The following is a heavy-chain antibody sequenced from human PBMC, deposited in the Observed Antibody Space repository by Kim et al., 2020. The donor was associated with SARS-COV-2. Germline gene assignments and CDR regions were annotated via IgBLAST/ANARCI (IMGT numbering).Heavy chain of an antibody. V-gene: IGHV3-7*01. CDR2: IKQDGSEK. CDR3: ARDRVYSSSWTEYYYYYYYMDV. CDR1: GFTFSSYW. D-gene: IGHD6-13*01. J-gene: IGHJ6*03. Sequence: GGSLRLSCAASGFTFSSYWMSWVRQAPGKGLEWVANIKQDGSEKYYVDSVKGRFTISSDNAKNSLYLQMNSLRAEDTAVYYCARDRVYSSSWTEYYYYYYYMDVWGKGTTVTVSS.